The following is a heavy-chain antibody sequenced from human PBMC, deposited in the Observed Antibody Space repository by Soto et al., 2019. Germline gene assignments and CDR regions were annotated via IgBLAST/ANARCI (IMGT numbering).Heavy chain of an antibody. J-gene: IGHJ4*02. CDR1: GYTFTSYG. D-gene: IGHD3-9*01. V-gene: IGHV1-18*01. CDR2: ISAYNGNT. Sequence: QVQLVQSGAEVKKPGASVKVSCKASGYTFTSYGISWVRQAPGQGLEWMGWISAYNGNTNNAQKLQGRVTMTTDTSESTAYMGLRSLRSDDRAVYYCARDRADYDILTGYPDFDYWGQGTLVTVSS. CDR3: ARDRADYDILTGYPDFDY.